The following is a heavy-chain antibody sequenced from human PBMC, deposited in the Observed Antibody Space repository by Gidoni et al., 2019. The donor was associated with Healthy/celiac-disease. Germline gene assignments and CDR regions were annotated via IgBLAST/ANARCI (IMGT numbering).Heavy chain of an antibody. J-gene: IGHJ4*02. CDR1: GGSISSSSYY. D-gene: IGHD3-10*01. Sequence: QLQLQEGPGLVKPSETLSLTCTVSGGSISSSSYYWGWIRQPPGKGLEWIGSIYYSGSTYYNPSLKSRVTISVDTSKNQFSLKLSSVTAADTAVYYCARRRNGNYYGSGSYSPFDYWGQGTLVTVSS. CDR3: ARRRNGNYYGSGSYSPFDY. CDR2: IYYSGST. V-gene: IGHV4-39*01.